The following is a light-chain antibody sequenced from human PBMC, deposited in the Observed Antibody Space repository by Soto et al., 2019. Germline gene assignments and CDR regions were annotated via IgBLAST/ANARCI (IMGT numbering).Light chain of an antibody. V-gene: IGKV1-5*01. CDR2: DAS. CDR3: QQYDDYPRT. CDR1: QSISSW. J-gene: IGKJ1*01. Sequence: DIQMTQSPSTLSASVGDRVTITCRASQSISSWLAWYQQKPGKAPKVLIYDASSLESWVPSRFSGSGSGTEFTLTISSLQPDDFATYYCQQYDDYPRTFGQGTKVEIK.